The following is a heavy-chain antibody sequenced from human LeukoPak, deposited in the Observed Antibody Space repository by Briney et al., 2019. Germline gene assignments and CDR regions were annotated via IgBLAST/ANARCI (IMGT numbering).Heavy chain of an antibody. CDR2: VDSSGRTI. D-gene: IGHD3-10*01. Sequence: PGGSLRLSCAASGFTFSSYEVNWVRQAPGKGLEWVSYVDSSGRTIHYADSVKGRFTISRENAKNSLYLQMNSLRAEDTADYYCARGVGRASYYYYMDVWGKGTTVTVPS. V-gene: IGHV3-48*03. CDR3: ARGVGRASYYYYMDV. CDR1: GFTFSSYE. J-gene: IGHJ6*03.